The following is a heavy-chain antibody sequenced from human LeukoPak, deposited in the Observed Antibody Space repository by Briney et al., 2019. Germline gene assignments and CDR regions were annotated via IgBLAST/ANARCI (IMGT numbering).Heavy chain of an antibody. D-gene: IGHD1-26*01. J-gene: IGHJ3*02. V-gene: IGHV4-59*01. CDR1: GGSISSYC. CDR3: ARDGYSGSYPLAFDI. CDR2: IYYSGST. Sequence: SATLSLTCTVAGGSISSYCWSCIRQPPGKGLEWIGYIYYSGSTNYNPSLKSRVTISVDTSKNQFSLKLSSVTAADTAVYYCARDGYSGSYPLAFDIWGQGTMVTVSS.